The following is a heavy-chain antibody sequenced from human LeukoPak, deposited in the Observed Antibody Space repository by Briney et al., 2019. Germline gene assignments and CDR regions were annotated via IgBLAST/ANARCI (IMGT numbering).Heavy chain of an antibody. D-gene: IGHD2-21*01. CDR2: IYYSGST. CDR1: GGSIGSYY. J-gene: IGHJ4*02. V-gene: IGHV4-59*01. CDR3: ARVERTAIFY. Sequence: PSETLSLTCTVSGGSIGSYYWSWIRQPPGKGLEWIGYIYYSGSTNYNPSLKSRVTISVDTSKNQFSLKLSSVTAADTAVYYCARVERTAIFYWGQGTLVTVSS.